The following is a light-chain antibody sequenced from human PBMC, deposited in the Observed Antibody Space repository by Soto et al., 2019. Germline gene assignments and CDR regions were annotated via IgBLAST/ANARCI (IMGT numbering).Light chain of an antibody. Sequence: EIVLTQSPGTLSLSPGERATLSCRASQNIGTYLAWYQEKPGQAPRLLIYDASIRATGIPARFSGSWSGTDFTLTINGLEPEDSAVYYCQQRGNWPPTWTVGQGTKVDIK. CDR2: DAS. J-gene: IGKJ1*01. CDR1: QNIGTY. CDR3: QQRGNWPPTWT. V-gene: IGKV3-11*01.